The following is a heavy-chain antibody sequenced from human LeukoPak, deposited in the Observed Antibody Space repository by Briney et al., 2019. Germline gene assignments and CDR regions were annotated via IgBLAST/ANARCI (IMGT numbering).Heavy chain of an antibody. D-gene: IGHD2-2*01. J-gene: IGHJ4*02. CDR3: ARVGYQEGYFDY. CDR2: INPNSGGT. V-gene: IGHV1-2*02. CDR1: GYTFTGYY. Sequence: VASVKVSCKASGYTFTGYYMHWVRQAPGQGLEWMGWINPNSGGTNYAQKFQGRITMTRDTSTSTAYMELSRLRSDDTAVYYCARVGYQEGYFDYWGQGTLVTVSS.